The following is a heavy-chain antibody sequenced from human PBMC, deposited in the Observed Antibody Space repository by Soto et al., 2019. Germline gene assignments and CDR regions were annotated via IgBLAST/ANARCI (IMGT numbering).Heavy chain of an antibody. CDR2: ISAYNGNT. CDR1: GYTFTSYG. V-gene: IGHV1-18*04. CDR3: ARHRYFYDTSAYYHIDY. D-gene: IGHD3-22*01. J-gene: IGHJ4*02. Sequence: ASVKVSCKATGYTFTSYGISWVRQAPGQGLEWMAWISAYNGNTNYAQKFQDRVTLTTDTSTSTAYMELRSLRSDDTAVYYCARHRYFYDTSAYYHIDYWGQGTLVTVSS.